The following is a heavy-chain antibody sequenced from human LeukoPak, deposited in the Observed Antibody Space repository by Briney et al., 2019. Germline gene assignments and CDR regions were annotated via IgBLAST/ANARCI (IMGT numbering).Heavy chain of an antibody. CDR2: INHSGST. CDR3: ARVARKRVYYYGMDV. J-gene: IGHJ6*02. CDR1: GGSFSGYY. V-gene: IGHV4-34*01. Sequence: ASETLSLTCAVYGGSFSGYYWSWIRQPPGKGLEWIGEINHSGSTNYNPSLKSRVTISVDTSKNQFSLKLSSVTAADTAVYYCARVARKRVYYYGMDVWGQGTTVTVSS.